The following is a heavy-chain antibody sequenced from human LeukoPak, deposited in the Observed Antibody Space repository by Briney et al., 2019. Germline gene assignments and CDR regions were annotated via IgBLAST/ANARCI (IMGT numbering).Heavy chain of an antibody. D-gene: IGHD3-22*01. J-gene: IGHJ4*02. Sequence: ASVNVSCKASGYIYISYGISWVRQAPGQGLDWMGCISAYNGNTKYAQKLQGRVSMTTDTSTSTAYMELRSLRSDDTAVYYCARDVRGIVGMDYFDYWGQGTLVTVSS. CDR3: ARDVRGIVGMDYFDY. CDR2: ISAYNGNT. V-gene: IGHV1-18*01. CDR1: GYIYISYG.